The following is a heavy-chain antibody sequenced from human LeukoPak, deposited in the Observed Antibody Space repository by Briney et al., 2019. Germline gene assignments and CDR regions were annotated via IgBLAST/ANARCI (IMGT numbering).Heavy chain of an antibody. CDR3: ARLGGPDMITFGGVIVNRFDY. V-gene: IGHV4-31*03. Sequence: SETLSLTCTVSGGSISSGGYYWSWIRQHPGKGLEWIGYIYHTGNTYYNPSLKSRVTISLDTSKNQFSLKLSSVTAADTAVYYCARLGGPDMITFGGVIVNRFDYWGQGTLVTVSS. CDR2: IYHTGNT. J-gene: IGHJ4*02. D-gene: IGHD3-16*02. CDR1: GGSISSGGYY.